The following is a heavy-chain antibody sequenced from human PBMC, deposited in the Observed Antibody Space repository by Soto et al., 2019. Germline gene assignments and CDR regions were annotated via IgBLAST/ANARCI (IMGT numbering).Heavy chain of an antibody. CDR2: ISYDGSNK. J-gene: IGHJ4*02. CDR3: AKMDQGQWLVLSY. Sequence: GGSLRLSCAASGFTFSSYGMHWVRQAPGKGLEWVAVISYDGSNKYYADSVKGRFTISRDNSKNTLYLQMNSLRAEDTAVYYCAKMDQGQWLVLSYWGQGTLVTVSS. CDR1: GFTFSSYG. V-gene: IGHV3-30*18. D-gene: IGHD6-19*01.